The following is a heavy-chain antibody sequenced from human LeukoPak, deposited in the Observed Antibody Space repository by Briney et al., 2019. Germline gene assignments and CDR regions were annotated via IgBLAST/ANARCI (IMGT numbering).Heavy chain of an antibody. V-gene: IGHV1-3*01. J-gene: IGHJ4*02. CDR3: ARSSSGTYHY. Sequence: GASVKVSCKTSGYNFPSYTMHWLRQAPGQSPEWMGSINGDNGNTRYYEKFQDRVTFTRNTSASSAYMELSSLRFEDTAVYYCARSSSGTYHYWGQGTLVTVSS. CDR2: INGDNGNT. D-gene: IGHD3-10*01. CDR1: GYNFPSYT.